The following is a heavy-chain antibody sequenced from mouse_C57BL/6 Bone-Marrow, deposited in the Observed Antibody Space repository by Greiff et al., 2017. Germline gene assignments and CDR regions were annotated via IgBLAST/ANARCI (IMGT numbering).Heavy chain of an antibody. CDR1: GYTFTSYW. V-gene: IGHV1-55*01. CDR2: IYPGSGST. CDR3: ATFYDYDVAY. Sequence: QVQLQQPGAELVKPGASVKMSCKASGYTFTSYWITWVKQRPGQGLEWIGEIYPGSGSTNYNEKFKSKATLTVDTSSSTAYMQLSSLTSEDAAVYYCATFYDYDVAYWGQGTLVTVSA. J-gene: IGHJ3*01. D-gene: IGHD2-4*01.